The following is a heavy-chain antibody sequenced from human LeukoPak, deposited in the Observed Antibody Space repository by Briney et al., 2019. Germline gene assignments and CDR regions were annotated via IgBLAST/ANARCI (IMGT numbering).Heavy chain of an antibody. CDR2: INPSGGST. Sequence: SVKVSCKASGYTFTSYYMHWVRQAPGQGLEWMGIINPSGGSTSYAQKFQGRVTMTRDTSTSTVYMELSSLRSEDTAVYYCARAVPQYQLLLSWFDPWGQGTLVTVSS. CDR1: GYTFTSYY. D-gene: IGHD2-2*01. J-gene: IGHJ5*02. V-gene: IGHV1-46*03. CDR3: ARAVPQYQLLLSWFDP.